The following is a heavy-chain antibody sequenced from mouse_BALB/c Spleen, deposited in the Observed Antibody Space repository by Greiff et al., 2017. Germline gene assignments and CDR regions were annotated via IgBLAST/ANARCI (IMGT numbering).Heavy chain of an antibody. CDR2: ISSGGST. V-gene: IGHV5-6-5*01. CDR1: GFTFSSYA. Sequence: EVQLVESGGGLVKPGGSLKLSCAASGFTFSSYAMSWVRQTPEKRLEWVASISSGGSTYYPDSVKGRFTISRDNARNNLYLQMSSLKSEDTAMYYCARGGLRDAMDYWGQGTSVTVSS. J-gene: IGHJ4*01. D-gene: IGHD6-1*01. CDR3: ARGGLRDAMDY.